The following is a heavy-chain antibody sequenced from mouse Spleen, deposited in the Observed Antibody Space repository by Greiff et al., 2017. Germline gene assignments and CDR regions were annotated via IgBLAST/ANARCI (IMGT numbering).Heavy chain of an antibody. CDR2: INPNNGGT. J-gene: IGHJ1*01. CDR3: AGVYWYFDV. V-gene: IGHV1-26*01. CDR1: GYTFTDYY. Sequence: VQLQQSGPELVKPGASVKISCKASGYTFTDYYMNWVKQSHGKSLEWIGDINPNNGGTSYNQKFKGKATLTVDKSSSTAYMELRSLTSEDSAVYYCAGVYWYFDVWGAGTTVTVSS.